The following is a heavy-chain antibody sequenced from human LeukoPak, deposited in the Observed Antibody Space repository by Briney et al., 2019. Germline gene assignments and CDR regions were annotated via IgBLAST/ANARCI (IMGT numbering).Heavy chain of an antibody. D-gene: IGHD3-22*01. CDR2: IYHSGST. Sequence: SETLSLTCTVSGGSISSGGYSWSWIRQPPGKGLEWIGYIYHSGSTYYNPSLKSRVTISVDRSKNQFSLKLGSVTAADTAVYYCARGSSGYDDAFDIWGQGTMVTVSS. V-gene: IGHV4-30-2*01. CDR1: GGSISSGGYS. J-gene: IGHJ3*02. CDR3: ARGSSGYDDAFDI.